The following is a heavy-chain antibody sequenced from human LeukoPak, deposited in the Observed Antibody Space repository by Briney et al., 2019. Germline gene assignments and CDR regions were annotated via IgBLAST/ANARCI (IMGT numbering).Heavy chain of an antibody. J-gene: IGHJ4*02. D-gene: IGHD3-16*01. CDR2: IKQDGSES. Sequence: GGSLRLSCTASGFTFSSYWMSWVRQAPGKGLEWVANIKQDGSESYYVGSLKGRFTFSRDNAKNSLYLQINSLRAEDTAVYYCARLGEKADFDYWGQGTLVTVSS. CDR3: ARLGEKADFDY. CDR1: GFTFSSYW. V-gene: IGHV3-7*01.